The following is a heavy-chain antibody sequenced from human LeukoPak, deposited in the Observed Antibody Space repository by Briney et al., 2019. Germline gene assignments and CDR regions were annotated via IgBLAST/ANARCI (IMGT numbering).Heavy chain of an antibody. Sequence: PGGPLRLSCAASGFTFSSYSMNWVRQAPGKGLEWVSSISSGSSYIYYADSVKGRFTISGDNAKNSLYLQMNSLRAEDTAVYYCARDPRRGYSYGYIDYWGQGTLVTVSS. V-gene: IGHV3-21*01. CDR2: ISSGSSYI. D-gene: IGHD5-18*01. J-gene: IGHJ4*02. CDR1: GFTFSSYS. CDR3: ARDPRRGYSYGYIDY.